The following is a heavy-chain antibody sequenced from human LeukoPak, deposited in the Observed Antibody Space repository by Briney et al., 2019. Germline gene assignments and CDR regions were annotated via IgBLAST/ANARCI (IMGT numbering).Heavy chain of an antibody. D-gene: IGHD3-3*01. V-gene: IGHV1-18*01. CDR3: GTIFGVVANDAFDI. Sequence: GASVTVSCTASGYTFTSYGISWVRQAPGQGLEWMGWISAYNGNTNYAQKLQGRVTMTTDTSTSTAYMELRSLRSDDTAVYYCGTIFGVVANDAFDIWGQGTMVTVPS. CDR2: ISAYNGNT. J-gene: IGHJ3*02. CDR1: GYTFTSYG.